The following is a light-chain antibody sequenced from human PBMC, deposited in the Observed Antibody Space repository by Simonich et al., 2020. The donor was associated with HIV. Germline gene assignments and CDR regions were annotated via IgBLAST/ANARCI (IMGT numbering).Light chain of an antibody. CDR1: SSDVGGYNY. Sequence: QSALTQPASVSGSPGQSITISCTGTSSDVGGYNYVSWYQQHPGKAPKLMIYDVSKRPSGLSNRVSGSKSGNTASLTISGLQAEDEADYYCSSYTSSNTWVFGGGTKLTVL. CDR3: SSYTSSNTWV. CDR2: DVS. V-gene: IGLV2-14*01. J-gene: IGLJ3*02.